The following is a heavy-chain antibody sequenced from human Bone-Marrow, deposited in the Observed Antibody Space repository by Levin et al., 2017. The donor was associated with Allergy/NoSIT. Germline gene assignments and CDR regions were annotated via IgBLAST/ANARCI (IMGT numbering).Heavy chain of an antibody. CDR1: GYSFTSFW. Sequence: GESLKISCRGSGYSFTSFWIAWVRQMPGKGLEWMGIIYPDDSKTTYSPSFQGQVTIPADKSISTAYLQWSSLKASDTAMYYCTRHMTTLSPGAIDNWGQGTLVTVSS. V-gene: IGHV5-51*01. CDR3: TRHMTTLSPGAIDN. J-gene: IGHJ4*02. D-gene: IGHD4-11*01. CDR2: IYPDDSKT.